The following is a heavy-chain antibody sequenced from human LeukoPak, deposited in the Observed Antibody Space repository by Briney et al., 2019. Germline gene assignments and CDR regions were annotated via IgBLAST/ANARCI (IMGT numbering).Heavy chain of an antibody. D-gene: IGHD3-22*01. J-gene: IGHJ4*02. CDR1: GFTFDDYA. CDR3: AKGALYDSSGYFDY. CDR2: ISWNSGSM. V-gene: IGHV3-9*01. Sequence: GGSLRLSCAASGFTFDDYAMHWVRQAPGKGLEWVSSISWNSGSMGYADSVKGRFTISRDNAKNSLYLEMNSLRTEDTALYYCAKGALYDSSGYFDYWGQESLVTVSS.